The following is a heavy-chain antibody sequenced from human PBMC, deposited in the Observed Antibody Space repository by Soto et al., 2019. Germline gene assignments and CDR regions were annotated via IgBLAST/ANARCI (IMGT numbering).Heavy chain of an antibody. J-gene: IGHJ3*02. V-gene: IGHV4-31*03. CDR1: GGSISSGGYY. CDR3: ARRGRLMVAATPPGAFDI. Sequence: SETLCLTCTVSGGSISSGGYYWSWIRQHPGKGLEWIGYIYYSGSTYYNPSLKSRVTISVDTSKNQFSLKLSSVTAADTAVYYCARRGRLMVAATPPGAFDIWGQGTMDTGSS. CDR2: IYYSGST. D-gene: IGHD2-15*01.